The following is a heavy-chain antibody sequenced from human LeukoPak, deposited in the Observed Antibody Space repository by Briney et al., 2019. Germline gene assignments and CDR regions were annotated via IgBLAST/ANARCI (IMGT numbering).Heavy chain of an antibody. J-gene: IGHJ4*02. D-gene: IGHD3-10*01. Sequence: ASVKVSCKASGGTFSSYAISWVRQAPGQGLEWMGGIIPIFGTANCAQKFQGRVTITADESTSTAYMELSSLRSEDTAVYYCARVEGETYYYGSGSYGYWGQGTLVTVSS. CDR2: IIPIFGTA. CDR3: ARVEGETYYYGSGSYGY. CDR1: GGTFSSYA. V-gene: IGHV1-69*13.